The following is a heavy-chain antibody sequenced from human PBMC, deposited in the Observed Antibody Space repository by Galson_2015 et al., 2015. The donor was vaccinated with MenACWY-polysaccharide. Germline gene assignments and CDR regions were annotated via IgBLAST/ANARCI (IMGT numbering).Heavy chain of an antibody. J-gene: IGHJ5*02. V-gene: IGHV3-30*18. CDR1: GFTFSSYG. D-gene: IGHD4-17*01. CDR3: VKSDRDYDDSYNWFDP. Sequence: SLRLSCAASGFTFSSYGMHWVRPAPGKGLGWVAVISYDGSDKYYADSVKGQITISRDNSKDTLYLQINSLRVEDTALYYCVKSDRDYDDSYNWFDPCGQGPLVTVSS. CDR2: ISYDGSDK.